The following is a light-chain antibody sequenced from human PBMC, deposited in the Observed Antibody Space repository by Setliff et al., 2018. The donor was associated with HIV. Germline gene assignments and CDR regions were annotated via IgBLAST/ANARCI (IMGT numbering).Light chain of an antibody. Sequence: QSALTQPASVSGSPGQSITISCTGTSSDIGAYNYVSWYQHHPGKAPKVIIYDVNKRPSGASTRFSGSKSGTSASLIISGLQAEDEGDYYCSSYTNTRTVVFGGGTKVPS. J-gene: IGLJ2*01. CDR1: SSDIGAYNY. V-gene: IGLV2-14*03. CDR3: SSYTNTRTVV. CDR2: DVN.